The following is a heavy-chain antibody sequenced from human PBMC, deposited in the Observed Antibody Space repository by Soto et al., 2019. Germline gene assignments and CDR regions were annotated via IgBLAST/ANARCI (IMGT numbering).Heavy chain of an antibody. CDR3: LSAPVVWTY. D-gene: IGHD1-1*01. CDR2: IYSGGTT. CDR1: GFTVNNNH. J-gene: IGHJ4*02. V-gene: IGHV3-53*01. Sequence: EVQLVESGGGLIQPGGSLRLSCAASGFTVNNNHMSWVRQAPGKGLEWVSIIYSGGTTYYADSVKGRFTISRDNFKNTLYLQLNSLRVEDTAVYYCLSAPVVWTYWGQGTLVTVSS.